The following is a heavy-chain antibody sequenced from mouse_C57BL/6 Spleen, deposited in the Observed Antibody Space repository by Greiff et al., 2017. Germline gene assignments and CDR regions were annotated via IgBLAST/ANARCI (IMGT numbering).Heavy chain of an antibody. J-gene: IGHJ2*01. CDR2: IYPGSGST. CDR3: ARDIGITTGFDY. D-gene: IGHD1-1*01. Sequence: QVQLQQPGAELVKPGASVKMSCKASGYTFTSYWITWVKQRPGQGLEWIGDIYPGSGSTKYNEKFKSKATLTVDTSSSTASMQLGSLTSEDSAVYYCARDIGITTGFDYWGQGTTLTGSS. V-gene: IGHV1-55*01. CDR1: GYTFTSYW.